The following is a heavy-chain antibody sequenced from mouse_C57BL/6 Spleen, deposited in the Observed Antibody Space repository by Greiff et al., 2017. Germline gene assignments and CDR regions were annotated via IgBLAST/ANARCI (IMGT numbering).Heavy chain of an antibody. CDR1: GYTFTSYW. J-gene: IGHJ2*01. Sequence: QVQLQQPGAELVKPGASVKLSCKASGYTFTSYWMHWVKQRPGRGLEWIGRIDPNSGGTKYNEKFKSKATLTVDKPSSTAYMQLSILTSEDSAVXYGASSSYDYALFDYWGQGTTLTVSS. CDR3: ASSSYDYALFDY. CDR2: IDPNSGGT. D-gene: IGHD2-4*01. V-gene: IGHV1-72*01.